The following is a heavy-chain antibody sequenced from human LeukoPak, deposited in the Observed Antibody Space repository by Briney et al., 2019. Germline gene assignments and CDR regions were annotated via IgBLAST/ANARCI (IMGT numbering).Heavy chain of an antibody. D-gene: IGHD5-18*01. CDR3: AKAQGYSYGYHWFDP. J-gene: IGHJ5*02. Sequence: GGSQRLSCAASGCTFSSYAMSWVRQAPGKGLEWVSAISGSGGSTYYADSVKGRFTISRDNSKNTLYLQMNSLRAENTAVYYCAKAQGYSYGYHWFDPWGQGTLVTVSS. V-gene: IGHV3-23*01. CDR1: GCTFSSYA. CDR2: ISGSGGST.